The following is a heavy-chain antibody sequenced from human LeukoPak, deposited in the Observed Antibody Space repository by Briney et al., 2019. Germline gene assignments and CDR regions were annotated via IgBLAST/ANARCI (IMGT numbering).Heavy chain of an antibody. CDR3: AKSRTFFLYYFDN. J-gene: IGHJ4*02. Sequence: GGSLRLSCAASGFTVSSNYMSWVRQAPGKGLEWVSVIYSGGSTYYADAVKGRFTVSRDNAKNTLYLQMSSLRADDTAVYFCAKSRTFFLYYFDNWGQGTLVTVSS. CDR2: IYSGGST. CDR1: GFTVSSNY. V-gene: IGHV3-53*01. D-gene: IGHD2-2*01.